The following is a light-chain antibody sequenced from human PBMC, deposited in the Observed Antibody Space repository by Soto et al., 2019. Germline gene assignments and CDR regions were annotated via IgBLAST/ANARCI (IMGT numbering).Light chain of an antibody. CDR1: SSNIGAGYN. CDR3: QSYDSSLSGWV. Sequence: QSVLTQPPSVSGAPGQRVTISCTGSSSNIGAGYNVHWYQQLPGTAPKLLIYGNSNRPSGVPDRLSGSKSGTSASLAITGLKGEDEADYYCQSYDSSLSGWVFGGGTKLTVL. V-gene: IGLV1-40*01. CDR2: GNS. J-gene: IGLJ3*02.